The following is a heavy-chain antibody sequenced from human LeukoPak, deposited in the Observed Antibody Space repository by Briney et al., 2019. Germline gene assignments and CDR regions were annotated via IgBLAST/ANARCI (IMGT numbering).Heavy chain of an antibody. V-gene: IGHV3-74*01. CDR3: AKETVWLRFSAFDI. CDR1: GCTFSSYW. CDR2: INSDGSST. J-gene: IGHJ3*02. Sequence: SGGSLRLSCAASGCTFSSYWRHWVRQAPGRGLVWVSRINSDGSSTYYADSVKRRFTISRDNSKNTLYLQMNSLRAEDTAVYYCAKETVWLRFSAFDIWGQGTMVTVSS. D-gene: IGHD5-12*01.